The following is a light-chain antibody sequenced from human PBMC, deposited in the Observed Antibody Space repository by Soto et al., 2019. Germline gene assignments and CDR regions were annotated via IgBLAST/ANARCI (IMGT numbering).Light chain of an antibody. CDR1: SSDVGGFNY. J-gene: IGLJ1*01. CDR3: NSYTSSSTYV. Sequence: QSALTQPASVSGSPGQSITISCTGTSSDVGGFNYVSWYQQHPGKAPKLMIYDVTNRPSGVSYRFSGSKSGTTASLTISGLQAEDEAEYYCNSYTSSSTYVFGTGTKLTVI. CDR2: DVT. V-gene: IGLV2-14*03.